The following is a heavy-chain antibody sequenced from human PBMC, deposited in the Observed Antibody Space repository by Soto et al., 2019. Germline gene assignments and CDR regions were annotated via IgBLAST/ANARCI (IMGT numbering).Heavy chain of an antibody. J-gene: IGHJ5*02. CDR3: ARASMYIWNDH. Sequence: QVQLVQSGAEVKRPGASVKVSCEASGYTFTTYDINRVRQASGQGLEWMGCVNPSSGNTVYAQKFHGRVTMTRDTSISTAYMELSSLKSDDTAFYYCARASMYIWNDHWGQGTLVTVSS. CDR1: GYTFTTYD. D-gene: IGHD1-20*01. V-gene: IGHV1-8*01. CDR2: VNPSSGNT.